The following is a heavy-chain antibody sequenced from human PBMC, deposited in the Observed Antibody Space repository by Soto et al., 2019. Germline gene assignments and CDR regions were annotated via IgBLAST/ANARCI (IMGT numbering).Heavy chain of an antibody. D-gene: IGHD1-7*01. CDR2: IYYSGST. Sequence: SETLSLTCTVSGGSISSGGYYWSWIRQHPGKGLEWIGYIYYSGSTYYNPSLKSRVTISVDTSKNQFSLKLSSVTAADTAVYYCARRGTAYDEGTGNFDDWGQGTLVTVSS. CDR1: GGSISSGGYY. CDR3: ARRGTAYDEGTGNFDD. J-gene: IGHJ4*02. V-gene: IGHV4-31*03.